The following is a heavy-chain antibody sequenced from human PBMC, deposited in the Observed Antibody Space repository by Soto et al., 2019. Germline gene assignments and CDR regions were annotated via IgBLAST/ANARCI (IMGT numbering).Heavy chain of an antibody. Sequence: EVQLVESGGGLVQPGGSVRLSCAASGFTFSTYSMNWDRQAPGKGLEWVSFISSSGGTIYYADSVKGRFTISRDNAKNSLYLQMNSLSDEATAVYYCARLSGRYCSGGSCSQLDYWGQGTLVTGSS. D-gene: IGHD2-15*01. CDR2: ISSSGGTI. V-gene: IGHV3-48*02. CDR1: GFTFSTYS. J-gene: IGHJ4*02. CDR3: ARLSGRYCSGGSCSQLDY.